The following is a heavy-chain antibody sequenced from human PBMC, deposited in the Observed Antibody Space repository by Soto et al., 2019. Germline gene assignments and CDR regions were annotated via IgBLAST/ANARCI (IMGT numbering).Heavy chain of an antibody. CDR3: ARDNHPAGPPIAVFDY. V-gene: IGHV1-69*08. Sequence: ASVKVSCKASGGTFSSYTISWVRQAPGQGLEWMGRIIPILGTANYAQKFQGRVTITADKSTSTAYMELSSLRSEDTAVYYCARDNHPAGPPIAVFDYWGQGTLVTVSS. CDR1: GGTFSSYT. D-gene: IGHD6-19*01. CDR2: IIPILGTA. J-gene: IGHJ4*02.